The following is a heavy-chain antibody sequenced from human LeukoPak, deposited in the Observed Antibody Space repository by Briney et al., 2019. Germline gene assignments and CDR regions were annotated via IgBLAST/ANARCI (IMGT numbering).Heavy chain of an antibody. D-gene: IGHD5-24*01. CDR1: GFTFSKHG. J-gene: IGHJ4*02. V-gene: IGHV3-23*01. CDR3: AKDGLKLQKYYFDY. Sequence: PGGSLRLSCAASGFTFSKHGMNWVRQAPGKGLEWVSGISPSGDITYYADSVKGRFTISRDNSKNTLYLQMNSLRIEDTAVYYCAKDGLKLQKYYFDYWGQGTLVTVSS. CDR2: ISPSGDIT.